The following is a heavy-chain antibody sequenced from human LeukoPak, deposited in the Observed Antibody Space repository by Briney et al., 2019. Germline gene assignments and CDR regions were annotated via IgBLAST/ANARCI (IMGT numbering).Heavy chain of an antibody. D-gene: IGHD3-10*01. J-gene: IGHJ4*02. V-gene: IGHV7-4-1*01. CDR2: INTNTGNP. Sequence: GASVKVSCKASGYTFTSYAINWVRQAPGQGLEWMGWINTNTGNPTYAQGFTGRFVFSLDTSVSTTYLQIGSLKAEDTAVYYCARDKVRGVTDYWGQGTLVTVSS. CDR1: GYTFTSYA. CDR3: ARDKVRGVTDY.